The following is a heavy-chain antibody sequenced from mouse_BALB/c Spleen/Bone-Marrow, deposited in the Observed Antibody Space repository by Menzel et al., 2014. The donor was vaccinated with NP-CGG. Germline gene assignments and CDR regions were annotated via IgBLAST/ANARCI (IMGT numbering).Heavy chain of an antibody. CDR3: ASYYYGSSLSAY. D-gene: IGHD1-1*01. V-gene: IGHV14-3*02. CDR2: IDPANGNT. Sequence: VQLKQSGAELVKPGASVKLSCTASGFNIKDTYMHWVKQRPEQGLEWIGRIDPANGNTKYDPKFQGKATITADTSSNTAYLQLSSLTSEDTAVYYCASYYYGSSLSAYWGQGTLVTVSA. J-gene: IGHJ3*01. CDR1: GFNIKDTY.